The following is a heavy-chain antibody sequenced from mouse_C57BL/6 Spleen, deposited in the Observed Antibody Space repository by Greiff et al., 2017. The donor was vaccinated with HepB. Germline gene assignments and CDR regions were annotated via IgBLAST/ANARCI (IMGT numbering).Heavy chain of an antibody. Sequence: DVKLQESGGGLVKPGGSLKLSCAASGFTFSDYGMHWVRQAPEKGLEWVAYISSGSSTIYYADTVKGRFTISRDNAKNTLFLQMTSLRSEDTAMYYCAIWDVDYWGQGTTLTVSS. CDR1: GFTFSDYG. CDR2: ISSGSSTI. V-gene: IGHV5-17*01. CDR3: AIWDVDY. J-gene: IGHJ2*01. D-gene: IGHD4-1*01.